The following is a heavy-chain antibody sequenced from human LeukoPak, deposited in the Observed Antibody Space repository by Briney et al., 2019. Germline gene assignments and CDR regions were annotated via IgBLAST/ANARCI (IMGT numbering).Heavy chain of an antibody. CDR1: GYTFTSYA. CDR3: ALGLVTSYYYGMDA. J-gene: IGHJ6*02. D-gene: IGHD6-6*01. CDR2: INAGNGNT. Sequence: GASVKVSCKASGYTFTSYAMHWVRQAPGQRLEWMGWINAGNGNTKYSQKFQGRVTITRDTSASTAYMELSSLRSEDTAVYYCALGLVTSYYYGMDAWGQGTTVTVSS. V-gene: IGHV1-3*01.